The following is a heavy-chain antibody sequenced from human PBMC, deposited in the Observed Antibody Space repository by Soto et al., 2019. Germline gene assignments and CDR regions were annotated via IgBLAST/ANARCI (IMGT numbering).Heavy chain of an antibody. V-gene: IGHV4-59*01. CDR2: IYYSGST. D-gene: IGHD6-19*01. J-gene: IGHJ5*02. CDR3: ARDHYSSGWTYNWFDP. Sequence: SETLSLTCTVSGGSIGSYYWSWIRQPPGKGLEWIGYIYYSGSTNYNPSLKSRVTISVDTSKNQFSLKLSSVTAADTAVYYCARDHYSSGWTYNWFDPSGQGTLVTVSS. CDR1: GGSIGSYY.